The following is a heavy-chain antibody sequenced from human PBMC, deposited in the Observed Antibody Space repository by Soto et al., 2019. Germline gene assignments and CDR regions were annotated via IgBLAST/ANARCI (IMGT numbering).Heavy chain of an antibody. Sequence: GASVKVSCKASGGTFSSYAISWVRQAPGQGLEWMGGIIPIFGTANYAQKFQGRVTITADESTSTAYMELSSLRSEDTAVYYCARYRYCTNGVCSPFRDAFDIWGQGTMVTVSS. CDR3: ARYRYCTNGVCSPFRDAFDI. CDR1: GGTFSSYA. V-gene: IGHV1-69*13. D-gene: IGHD2-8*01. J-gene: IGHJ3*02. CDR2: IIPIFGTA.